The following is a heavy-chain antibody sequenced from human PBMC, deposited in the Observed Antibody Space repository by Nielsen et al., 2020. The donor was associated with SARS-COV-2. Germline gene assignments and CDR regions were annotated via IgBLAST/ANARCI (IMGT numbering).Heavy chain of an antibody. CDR3: ARGIYDFLSGSDVSLNGLDV. Sequence: SETLSLTCGVSGGAFSGYRWTWVRQSPGKGLEWLGEINDSGTTNYNPPLTGRVSISQDASKRQLSLKLSSVTAADTALYFCARGIYDFLSGSDVSLNGLDVWGQETTVTVSS. CDR1: GGAFSGYR. V-gene: IGHV4-34*01. J-gene: IGHJ6*02. D-gene: IGHD3-3*01. CDR2: INDSGTT.